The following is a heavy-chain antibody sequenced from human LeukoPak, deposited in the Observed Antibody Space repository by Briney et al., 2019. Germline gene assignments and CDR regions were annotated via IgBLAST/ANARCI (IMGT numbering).Heavy chain of an antibody. J-gene: IGHJ4*02. V-gene: IGHV3-53*01. CDR2: FYSGGTT. CDR1: GFTVSSNY. Sequence: GGSLRLSCAASGFTVSSNYMSWVRQAPGKGLEWVSVFYSGGTTFYADSVKGRFTISRDNSKNTLYLQMNSLRAEDTAVYYCARTRGSYYDTSGYFDYWGQGTLVTVSS. D-gene: IGHD3-22*01. CDR3: ARTRGSYYDTSGYFDY.